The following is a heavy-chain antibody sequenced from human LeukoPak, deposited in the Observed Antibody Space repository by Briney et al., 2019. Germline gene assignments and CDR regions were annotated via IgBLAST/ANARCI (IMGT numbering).Heavy chain of an antibody. CDR3: AREIFGSGSCPDY. J-gene: IGHJ4*02. CDR1: GFSFNTYA. V-gene: IGHV3-33*01. D-gene: IGHD3-10*01. CDR2: IWHDGSHK. Sequence: GGSLRLSCAASGFSFNTYAMHWVRQAPGKGLEGGTLIWHDGSHKLYIDYVRGRFPISRDNSTNTVYLQMNGLRAEDTAVYYCAREIFGSGSCPDYWGQGTLVTVSS.